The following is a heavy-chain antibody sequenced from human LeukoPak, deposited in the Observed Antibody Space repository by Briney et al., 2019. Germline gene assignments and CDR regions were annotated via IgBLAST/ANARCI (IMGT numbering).Heavy chain of an antibody. CDR3: ARGFLSAYYYDSSGYFDY. CDR1: GGSISSGGYY. J-gene: IGHJ4*02. D-gene: IGHD3-22*01. CDR2: IYYSGST. V-gene: IGHV4-61*08. Sequence: SETLSLTCTVSGGSISSGGYYWSWIRQPPGKGLEWIGYIYYSGSTNYNPSLKSRVTISVDTSKNQFSLKLSSATAADTAVYYCARGFLSAYYYDSSGYFDYWGQGTLVTVSS.